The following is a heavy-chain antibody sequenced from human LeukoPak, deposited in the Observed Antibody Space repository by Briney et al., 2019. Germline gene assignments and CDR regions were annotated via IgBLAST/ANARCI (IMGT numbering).Heavy chain of an antibody. CDR3: ARAGGDGDYAYYYYYMDV. CDR2: ISAYNGNT. V-gene: IGHV1-18*01. CDR1: GYTFTSYG. D-gene: IGHD4-17*01. Sequence: GASVKVSCKASGYTFTSYGISWVRQAPGQGLEWMGWISAYNGNTNYAQKLQGRVTMTTDTSTSTAYMELRSLRSDDTAVCYCARAGGDGDYAYYYYYMDVWGKGTTVTVSS. J-gene: IGHJ6*03.